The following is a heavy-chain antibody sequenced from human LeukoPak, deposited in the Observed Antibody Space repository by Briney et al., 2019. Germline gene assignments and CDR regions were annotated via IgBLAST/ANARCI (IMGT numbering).Heavy chain of an antibody. CDR1: GFTFSSYA. Sequence: GGSLRLSCAASGFTFSSYAMSWVRQAPGKGLEWVSDISGSGGSTYYADSVKGRFTISRDNSKNTLYLQMNSLRAEDTAVYYCAVVVAATSFDYWGQGTLVTVSS. CDR3: AVVVAATSFDY. V-gene: IGHV3-23*01. D-gene: IGHD2-15*01. J-gene: IGHJ4*02. CDR2: ISGSGGST.